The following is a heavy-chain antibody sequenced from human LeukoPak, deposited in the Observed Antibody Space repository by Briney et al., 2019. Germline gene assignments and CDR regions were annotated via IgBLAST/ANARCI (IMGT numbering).Heavy chain of an antibody. CDR1: GFTFGDYA. D-gene: IGHD6-13*01. J-gene: IGHJ4*02. Sequence: GGSLRLSCTASGFTFGDYAMSWVRQAPGKGLEWVGFIRSKAYGGTTEYAASVKGRFTISRDDSKSIACLQMNSLKTEDTAVYYCTNFGYSSSWGQGTLVTVSS. CDR2: IRSKAYGGTT. V-gene: IGHV3-49*04. CDR3: TNFGYSSS.